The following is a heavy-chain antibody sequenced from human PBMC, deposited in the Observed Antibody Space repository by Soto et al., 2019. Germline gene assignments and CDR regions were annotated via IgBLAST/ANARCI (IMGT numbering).Heavy chain of an antibody. CDR2: ITSSSSYI. CDR3: AREIGSGSIYYFDY. Sequence: GGSLRLSCAASGFTFSSYTMIWVRQAPGKGLEWVSSITSSSSYIYYADSVKGRFTISRDNAKNSLFLQMNSLRAEDTAVYFCAREIGSGSIYYFDYWGQGTLVTVSS. V-gene: IGHV3-21*01. CDR1: GFTFSSYT. J-gene: IGHJ4*02. D-gene: IGHD3-10*01.